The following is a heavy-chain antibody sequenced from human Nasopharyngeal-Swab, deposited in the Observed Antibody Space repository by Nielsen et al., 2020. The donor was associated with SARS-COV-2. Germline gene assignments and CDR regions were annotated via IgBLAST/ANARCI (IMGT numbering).Heavy chain of an antibody. Sequence: SETLSLTCTVSGGSIGGYYWSWIRQPPGGGLEWIAYVYYSGSANYNPSFKSRATISVDSSKKQLSLKLSSVTAADTAVYYCARSPGYYFDFWGQGTLITVPS. J-gene: IGHJ4*02. CDR1: GGSIGGYY. CDR3: ARSPGYYFDF. V-gene: IGHV4-59*01. D-gene: IGHD7-27*01. CDR2: VYYSGSA.